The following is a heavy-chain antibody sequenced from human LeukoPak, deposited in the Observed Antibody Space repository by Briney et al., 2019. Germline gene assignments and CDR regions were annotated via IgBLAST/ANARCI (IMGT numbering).Heavy chain of an antibody. CDR1: GFTFSTHW. CDR3: ASLLTPYHGSGGGGMDV. V-gene: IGHV3-74*01. CDR2: ISGDGSGT. J-gene: IGHJ6*01. D-gene: IGHD3-10*01. Sequence: GGSLRLSCAASGFTFSTHWMYWVRQAPGKELVWVSRISGDGSGTSYADSVKGGFTISRDNAKDTLYLQMTSLRVEDTAVYSCASLLTPYHGSGGGGMDVWGQGTTVTVSS.